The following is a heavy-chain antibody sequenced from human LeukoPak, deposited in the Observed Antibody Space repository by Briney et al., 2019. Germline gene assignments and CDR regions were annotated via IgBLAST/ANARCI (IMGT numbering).Heavy chain of an antibody. D-gene: IGHD3-3*01. CDR3: ARDGYYDFWSGYQSFDY. CDR2: ISGSGGTT. CDR1: GFTFSVYA. Sequence: GGSLRLSRAASGFTFSVYAMSWVRQAPGKGLEWVSTISGSGGTTYNADSVKGRFTISRDNSKNTLYLQMNSLRAEDTAVYYCARDGYYDFWSGYQSFDYWGQGTLVTVSS. V-gene: IGHV3-23*01. J-gene: IGHJ4*02.